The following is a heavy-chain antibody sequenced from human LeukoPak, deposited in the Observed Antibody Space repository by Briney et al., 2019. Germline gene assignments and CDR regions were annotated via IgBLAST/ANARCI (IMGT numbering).Heavy chain of an antibody. CDR2: IYYSGST. CDR3: ARYIVSYPHDAFDI. CDR1: GGSISSYY. D-gene: IGHD1-26*01. Sequence: SETLSLNCTVSGGSISSYYWSWIRQPPGKGLEWIGYIYYSGSTSYNPSLKSRVTISVDTSKKQFSLKLSSVTAADTAFYYCARYIVSYPHDAFDIWGQGTMVTVSS. V-gene: IGHV4-59*01. J-gene: IGHJ3*02.